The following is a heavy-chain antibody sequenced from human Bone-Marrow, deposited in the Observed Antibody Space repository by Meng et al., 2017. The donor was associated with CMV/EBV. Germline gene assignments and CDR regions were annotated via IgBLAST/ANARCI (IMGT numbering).Heavy chain of an antibody. D-gene: IGHD2-2*01. CDR3: ARDSLPFESSTHDY. J-gene: IGHJ4*02. CDR1: GYTFTGYY. Sequence: ASVKVSCKASGYTFTGYYMHWVRQAPGQGLEWMGWINPNSGGTNYAQKFQGRFTMTRDTSISTAYMELSRLRSDDTAVYYCARDSLPFESSTHDYWGEGTLVTVSS. CDR2: INPNSGGT. V-gene: IGHV1-2*02.